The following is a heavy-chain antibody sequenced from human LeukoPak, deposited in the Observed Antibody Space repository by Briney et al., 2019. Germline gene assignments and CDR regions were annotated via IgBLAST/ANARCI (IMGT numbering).Heavy chain of an antibody. J-gene: IGHJ3*02. CDR2: IYYSGST. Sequence: SETLSLTCTVSGGSISSYYWSWTRQPPGEGLEWIGYIYYSGSTNYNPSLKSRVTISVDTSKNQFSLKLSSVTAADTAVYYCAREKNDYYDSSGYYYDDAFDIWGQGTMVTVSS. CDR1: GGSISSYY. V-gene: IGHV4-59*01. CDR3: AREKNDYYDSSGYYYDDAFDI. D-gene: IGHD3-22*01.